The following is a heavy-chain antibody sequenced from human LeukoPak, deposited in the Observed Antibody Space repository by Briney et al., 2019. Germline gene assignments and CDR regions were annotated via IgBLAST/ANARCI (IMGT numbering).Heavy chain of an antibody. Sequence: GASVKVSCKASGGTFSSYAISWVRQAPGQGLEWMGGIIPIFGTANYAQKFQGRVTITADESTSTAYMELSSLRSEDTAVYYCASGYSYGYSFANDYWGQGTLVTVSS. CDR3: ASGYSYGYSFANDY. V-gene: IGHV1-69*13. J-gene: IGHJ4*02. CDR1: GGTFSSYA. CDR2: IIPIFGTA. D-gene: IGHD5-18*01.